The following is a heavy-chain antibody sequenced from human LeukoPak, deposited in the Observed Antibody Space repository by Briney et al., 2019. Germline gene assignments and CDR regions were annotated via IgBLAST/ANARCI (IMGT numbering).Heavy chain of an antibody. V-gene: IGHV1-18*01. D-gene: IGHD6-13*01. CDR3: ARDWGSRFSYGMDV. CDR1: GYTFSSYG. J-gene: IGHJ6*02. Sequence: GASVKVSCKASGYTFSSYGITWVRQAPGQGLEWMGWISTYNGNTNYAQKLRGRVTMTADTSTSTAYMELRSLRSDDTAVYYCARDWGSRFSYGMDVWGQGTTVTVSS. CDR2: ISTYNGNT.